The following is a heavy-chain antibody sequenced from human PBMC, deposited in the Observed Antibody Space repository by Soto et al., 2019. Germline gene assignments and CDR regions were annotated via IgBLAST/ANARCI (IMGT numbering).Heavy chain of an antibody. J-gene: IGHJ4*02. CDR3: ARSPRSSPYFDY. CDR1: GYTFSNFW. Sequence: GESLKISCQSSGYTFSNFWIGWVRQVPVKGLEWMGIIYPGDHETRYSPSFHGKVTIAADRSINTAYLQWNSLEASDTAFYFCARSPRSSPYFDYWGQGALVTVSS. D-gene: IGHD6-13*01. CDR2: IYPGDHET. V-gene: IGHV5-51*01.